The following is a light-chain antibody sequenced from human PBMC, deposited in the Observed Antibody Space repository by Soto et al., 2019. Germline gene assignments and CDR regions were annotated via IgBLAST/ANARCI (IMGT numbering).Light chain of an antibody. V-gene: IGKV1-33*01. CDR1: QDISNY. CDR2: DAS. J-gene: IGKJ2*01. Sequence: DLQMTQSPSSLSASVGDRVTITCQASQDISNYLNWYQQKPGKAPKLLIYDASNLETGVPSRFSGSGSGTDFTFTISSLQPEDIATYYCQQYDNLPGGTFGQGTKLEIK. CDR3: QQYDNLPGGT.